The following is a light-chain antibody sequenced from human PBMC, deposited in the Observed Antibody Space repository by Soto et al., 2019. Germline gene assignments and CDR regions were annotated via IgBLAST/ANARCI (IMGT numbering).Light chain of an antibody. CDR2: RAS. CDR3: QQYNNWQKM. CDR1: QGFSSN. V-gene: IGKV3-15*01. Sequence: EIVMTQSPATLSVSPGERATLSCRASQGFSSNLAWYQQKPGQSPRLLIYRASTRATGVPARFSGSGSGTEFTLTISSLQSEDFAVYYCQQYNNWQKMFGKGNRVEIX. J-gene: IGKJ1*01.